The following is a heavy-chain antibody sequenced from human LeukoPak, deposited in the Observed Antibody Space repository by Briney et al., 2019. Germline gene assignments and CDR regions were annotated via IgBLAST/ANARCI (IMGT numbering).Heavy chain of an antibody. D-gene: IGHD3-10*01. CDR3: ASVLWFGESYYFDS. V-gene: IGHV4-61*08. CDR2: VYYSGRT. CDR1: GGSISSGGYY. Sequence: TSETLSLTCTVSGGSISSGGYYWSWIRQHPGKGLECMGYVYYSGRTNYNPSIKSRVTISVDTSKNEFSLKLSSVTAADTAVDYCASVLWFGESYYFDSWGQGTLVTVSS. J-gene: IGHJ4*02.